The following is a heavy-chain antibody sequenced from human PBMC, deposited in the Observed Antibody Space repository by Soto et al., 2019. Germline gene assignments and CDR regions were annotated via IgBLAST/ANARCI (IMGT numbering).Heavy chain of an antibody. Sequence: SETLSLTCTGSGGSIRSGGYYWSWVRQNPRRGLEWIGNIYYSGNTYYNPSLKSRLTISVDTSKNQFSLNLSSVTAADTAVYYCARDRLMATAGTARHYFGLDIWGQGTTVTVSS. CDR3: ARDRLMATAGTARHYFGLDI. J-gene: IGHJ6*02. V-gene: IGHV4-31*03. D-gene: IGHD5-18*01. CDR2: IYYSGNT. CDR1: GGSIRSGGYY.